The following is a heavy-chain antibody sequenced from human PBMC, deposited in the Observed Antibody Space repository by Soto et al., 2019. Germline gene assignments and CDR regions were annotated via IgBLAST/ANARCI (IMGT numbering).Heavy chain of an antibody. CDR1: GFTFDDYT. CDR2: SWDGGST. J-gene: IGHJ3*02. CDR3: AKDLSGVAAAALDI. V-gene: IGHV3-43*01. D-gene: IGHD6-13*01. Sequence: PGGSLRLSCAASGFTFDDYTMHWVRQAPGKGLEWVSLSWDGGSTYYADSVKGRFTISRDNSKNSLYLQMNSLRTEDTALYYCAKDLSGVAAAALDIWGQGTMVTVSS.